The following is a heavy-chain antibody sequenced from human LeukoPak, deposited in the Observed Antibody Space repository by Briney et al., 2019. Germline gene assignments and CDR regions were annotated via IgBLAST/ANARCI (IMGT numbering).Heavy chain of an antibody. D-gene: IGHD1-7*01. J-gene: IGHJ6*03. CDR2: INPNSGGT. Sequence: GASVKVCCKASGYTFTGYYMHWVRQAPGQGLEWMGWINPNSGGTNYAQKFQGRVTMTRDTSISTAYMELSRLRSDDTAVYYCARDVTGTTRYYYYYMDVWGKGTTVTVSS. CDR1: GYTFTGYY. V-gene: IGHV1-2*02. CDR3: ARDVTGTTRYYYYYMDV.